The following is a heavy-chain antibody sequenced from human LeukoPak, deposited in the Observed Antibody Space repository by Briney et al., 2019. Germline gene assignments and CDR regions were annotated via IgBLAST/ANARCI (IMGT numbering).Heavy chain of an antibody. CDR1: GYTFTGYY. J-gene: IGHJ3*02. CDR3: ARGSDIVVVPAAVRGDAFDI. V-gene: IGHV1-2*02. D-gene: IGHD2-2*02. CDR2: INPNSGGT. Sequence: ASVKVSCKASGYTFTGYYMHWVRQAPGQGLEWMGWINPNSGGTNYAQKFQGRVTMTRDTSISTAYMELSRLRSDDTAVYYCARGSDIVVVPAAVRGDAFDIWGQGTMVTVSS.